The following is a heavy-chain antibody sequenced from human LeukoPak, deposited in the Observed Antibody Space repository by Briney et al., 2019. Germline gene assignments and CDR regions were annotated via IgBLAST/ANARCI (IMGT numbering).Heavy chain of an antibody. CDR3: ARWGDRRGGAFDI. Sequence: GGSLRLSCAASGFTFSKYWMSWVRQAPGKGLEWVANIKEDGSEIYYVDSVKGRFTISRDNAKNSLYLQMNSLRAEDTALYYCARWGDRRGGAFDIWGQGTMVTVSS. CDR1: GFTFSKYW. J-gene: IGHJ3*02. CDR2: IKEDGSEI. V-gene: IGHV3-7*02. D-gene: IGHD3-16*01.